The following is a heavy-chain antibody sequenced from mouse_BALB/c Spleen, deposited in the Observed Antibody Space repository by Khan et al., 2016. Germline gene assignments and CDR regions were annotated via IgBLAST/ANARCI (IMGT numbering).Heavy chain of an antibody. Sequence: EVQLQESGPGLVKPSQSLSLTCTVTGYSITSDYAWNWIRQFPGNKLEWMGYISYSGSTSYNPSLKSRISITRDTSKNQFFLQLNSVTTEDTATYYCARGRYYGSRWYFDVWGAGTTVTVSS. CDR1: GYSITSDYA. D-gene: IGHD1-1*01. V-gene: IGHV3-2*02. CDR3: ARGRYYGSRWYFDV. CDR2: ISYSGST. J-gene: IGHJ1*01.